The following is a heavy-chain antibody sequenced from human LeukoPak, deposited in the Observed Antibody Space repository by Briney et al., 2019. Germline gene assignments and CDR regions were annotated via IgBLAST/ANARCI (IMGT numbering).Heavy chain of an antibody. CDR3: ARARYDYFLYYYYGMDV. D-gene: IGHD5-12*01. J-gene: IGHJ6*02. CDR2: INHSGST. V-gene: IGHV4-34*01. Sequence: PSETLSLTCAVYGGSFSGYYWSWIRQPPGKGLEWIGEINHSGSTNYNPSLKSRVTISVDTSKNQFSLKLSSVTAADTAVYYCARARYDYFLYYYYGMDVWGQGTTVTVSS. CDR1: GGSFSGYY.